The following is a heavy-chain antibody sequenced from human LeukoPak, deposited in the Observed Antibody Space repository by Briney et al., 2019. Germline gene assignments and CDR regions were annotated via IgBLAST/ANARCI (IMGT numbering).Heavy chain of an antibody. CDR3: ARAKSAVVPAATFDY. V-gene: IGHV1-8*01. CDR2: MNPNSGNT. CDR1: GYTFTSYD. Sequence: GASVKVSCKASGYTFTSYDINWVRQATGQGLEWMGWMNPNSGNTGYAQKFQGRVTMTRNTSISTAYMELRSLRSDDTAVYYCARAKSAVVPAATFDYWGQGTLVTVSS. J-gene: IGHJ4*02. D-gene: IGHD2-2*01.